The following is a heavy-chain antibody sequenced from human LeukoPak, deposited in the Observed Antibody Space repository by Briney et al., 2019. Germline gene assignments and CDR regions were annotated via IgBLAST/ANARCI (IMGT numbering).Heavy chain of an antibody. V-gene: IGHV3-74*03. CDR1: GFTFSNYW. Sequence: LGGSLRLSCAASGFTFSNYWMHWVRQAPGKGLVWVSHIDSDGRTTKYADSVRGRFTISRDNAKNTLYLQMNSLRAEDTAVYYCAKLRFLEWSRDAFDIWGQGTMVTVSS. D-gene: IGHD3-3*01. CDR3: AKLRFLEWSRDAFDI. CDR2: IDSDGRTT. J-gene: IGHJ3*02.